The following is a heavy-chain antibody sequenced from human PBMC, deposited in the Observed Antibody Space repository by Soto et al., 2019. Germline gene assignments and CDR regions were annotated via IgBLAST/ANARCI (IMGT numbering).Heavy chain of an antibody. D-gene: IGHD3-10*01. CDR3: ARALKQTERLWFGTS. V-gene: IGHV4-34*01. Sequence: PSETLSLTCAVYGGSFSGYYWSWIRQPPGKGLEWIGEINHSGSTNYNPSLKSRVTISVDTSKNQFSLKLSSVTAADTAVYYCARALKQTERLWFGTSWGQGTLVTVSS. CDR1: GGSFSGYY. CDR2: INHSGST. J-gene: IGHJ5*02.